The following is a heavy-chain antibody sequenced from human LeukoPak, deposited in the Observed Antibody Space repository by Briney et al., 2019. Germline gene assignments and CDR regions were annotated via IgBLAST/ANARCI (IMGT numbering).Heavy chain of an antibody. CDR1: GGSISSSNW. CDR3: ARDTGGRGRLDAFDI. J-gene: IGHJ3*02. D-gene: IGHD3-10*01. CDR2: VYHTGST. V-gene: IGHV4-4*02. Sequence: PSETLSLTCAVSGGSISSSNWWIWVRQPPGKGLEWIGEVYHTGSTNYNSSLKSRVTISVDKSKNEFSLKLSSVTAADTAMYYCARDTGGRGRLDAFDIWGQGTMVSVSS.